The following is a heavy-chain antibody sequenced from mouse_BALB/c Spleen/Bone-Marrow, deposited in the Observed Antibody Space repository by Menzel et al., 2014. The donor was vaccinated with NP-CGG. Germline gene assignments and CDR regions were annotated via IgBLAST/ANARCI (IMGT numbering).Heavy chain of an antibody. CDR3: APLTGSMDY. J-gene: IGHJ4*01. V-gene: IGHV5-12-2*01. CDR2: ISNAGGVT. CDR1: GFTFRTYT. Sequence: EVQLVESGGGLVQPGGSLKLSCAASGFTFRTYTMSWVRQTPEKRLEWVAYISNAGGVTYYQDTVRADSPSPETNAKNTLYLQMSGLKSEDTAMYYCAPLTGSMDYWGQGTSVTVSS.